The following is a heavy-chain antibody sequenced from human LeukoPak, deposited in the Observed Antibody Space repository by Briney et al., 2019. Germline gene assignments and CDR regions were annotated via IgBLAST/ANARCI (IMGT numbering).Heavy chain of an antibody. Sequence: SETPSLTCTVSGGSISSYYWSWIRQPPGKGLEWIGYIYYSGSTNYNPSLKSRVTISVDTSKNQFSLKLSSVTAADTAVYYCARDFNGEGGLGFDYWGQGTLVTVSS. CDR1: GGSISSYY. J-gene: IGHJ4*02. V-gene: IGHV4-59*01. CDR3: ARDFNGEGGLGFDY. CDR2: IYYSGST. D-gene: IGHD3-16*01.